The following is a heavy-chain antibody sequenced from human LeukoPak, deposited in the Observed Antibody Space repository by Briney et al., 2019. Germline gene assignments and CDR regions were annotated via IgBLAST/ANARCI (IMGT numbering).Heavy chain of an antibody. J-gene: IGHJ6*02. CDR1: GFTFSSYS. V-gene: IGHV3-21*01. CDR2: SSSSGSYI. D-gene: IGHD3-10*01. CDR3: ARDMGYYGSGSYSYGMDV. Sequence: PGGSLRLSCAASGFTFSSYSMNWVRQAPGKGLEWVSSSSSSGSYIYYADSVKGRFTISRDNAKNSLYLQTNSLRAEDTAVYYCARDMGYYGSGSYSYGMDVWGQGTTVTVSS.